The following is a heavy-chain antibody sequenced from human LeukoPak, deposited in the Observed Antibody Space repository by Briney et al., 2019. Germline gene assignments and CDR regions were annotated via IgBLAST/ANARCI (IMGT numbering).Heavy chain of an antibody. CDR3: AKGTQWLDDYYYGMDV. D-gene: IGHD6-19*01. Sequence: GGSLRLSCAASGFTFSSYGMHWVRQAPGKGLEWVAVISYDGSNKYYADSVKGRFTISRDNSKNTLYLQMNSLRAEDTAVYYCAKGTQWLDDYYYGMDVWGQGTLVTVSS. CDR2: ISYDGSNK. CDR1: GFTFSSYG. J-gene: IGHJ6*02. V-gene: IGHV3-30*18.